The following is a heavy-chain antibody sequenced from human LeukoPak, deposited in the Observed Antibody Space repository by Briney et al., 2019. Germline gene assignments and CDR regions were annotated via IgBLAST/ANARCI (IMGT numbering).Heavy chain of an antibody. V-gene: IGHV1-46*01. CDR2: INPSGGST. CDR3: ARTRVKDYGDYAEYFQH. CDR1: GYTFTSYY. D-gene: IGHD4-17*01. J-gene: IGHJ1*01. Sequence: ASVKVSCKASGYTFTSYYMHWARQAPGQGLEWMGIINPSGGSTSYAQKFQGRVTMTRDTSTSTVYMELSSLRSEDTAVYYCARTRVKDYGDYAEYFQHWGQGTLVTVSS.